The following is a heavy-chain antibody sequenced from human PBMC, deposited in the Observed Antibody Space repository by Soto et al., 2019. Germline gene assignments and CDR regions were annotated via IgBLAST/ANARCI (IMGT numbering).Heavy chain of an antibody. J-gene: IGHJ4*02. CDR2: ILTNEST. CDR1: GGSITGFY. Sequence: SETLSPTCTVSGGSITGFYWGCIRQSAWKGLEWMVRILTNESTKYNPSLESRVSMSIDMSKNQFSLKLSSVTAADTAVYYCASIVLVPAAIRRFGPTAYWGQGTMVTLSS. D-gene: IGHD2-2*01. V-gene: IGHV4-4*07. CDR3: ASIVLVPAAIRRFGPTAY.